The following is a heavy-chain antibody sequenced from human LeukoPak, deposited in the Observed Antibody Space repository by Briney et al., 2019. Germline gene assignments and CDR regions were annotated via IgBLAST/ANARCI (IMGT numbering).Heavy chain of an antibody. CDR1: GGSISSSSYY. D-gene: IGHD6-19*01. V-gene: IGHV4-39*07. CDR2: IYYSGST. Sequence: ASETLSLTCTVSGGSISSSSYYWGWIRQPPGKGLEWIGSIYYSGSTYYNPSLKSRVTISVDTSKNQFSLKLSSVTAADTAVYYCASFRGGGDGWYWFDPWGQGTLVTVSS. CDR3: ASFRGGGDGWYWFDP. J-gene: IGHJ5*02.